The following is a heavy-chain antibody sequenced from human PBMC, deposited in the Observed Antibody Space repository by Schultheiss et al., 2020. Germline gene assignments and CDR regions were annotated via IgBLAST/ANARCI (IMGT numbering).Heavy chain of an antibody. V-gene: IGHV3-48*02. J-gene: IGHJ5*02. CDR3: ARHPAKDIVVVPADMPSSQNWFDH. Sequence: GGSLRLSCAASGFTFSSYSMNWVRQAPGKGLEWVSYISSISITIYYADSVKGRFTISRDNAKNSLYLQMNSLRDEDTAVYYCARHPAKDIVVVPADMPSSQNWFDHWGQGTLVTVSS. CDR2: ISSISITI. D-gene: IGHD2-2*01. CDR1: GFTFSSYS.